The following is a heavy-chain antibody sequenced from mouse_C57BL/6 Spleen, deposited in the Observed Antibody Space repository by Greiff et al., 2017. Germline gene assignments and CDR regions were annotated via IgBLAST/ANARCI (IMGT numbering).Heavy chain of an antibody. V-gene: IGHV5-17*01. CDR1: GFTFSDSG. D-gene: IGHD2-2*01. CDR3: ARGLRSFY. CDR2: ISSGSSNI. Sequence: DVMLVESGGGLVKPGGSLKLSCAASGFTFSDSGLHWVRQAPEKGLEWVAYISSGSSNIYYADTVKGRFTISRDNAKNTLFLQMTSLRSEDTAMYYCARGLRSFYGGQGTLVTVSA. J-gene: IGHJ3*01.